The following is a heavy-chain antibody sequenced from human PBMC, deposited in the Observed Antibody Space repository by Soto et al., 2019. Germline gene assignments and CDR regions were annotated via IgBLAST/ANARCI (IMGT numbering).Heavy chain of an antibody. V-gene: IGHV4-38-2*01. CDR1: GYSISSGYF. CDR2: ICHSGST. D-gene: IGHD1-26*01. J-gene: IGHJ4*02. CDR3: HVGGGGYYPYWFDY. Sequence: AGALSLTCAVSGYSISSGYFSCLIRPPRGKGLEWIGSICHSGSTYYNPSLKSRVTISVDTSKNQFSLQLSSVTAEDTAVYYWHVGGGGYYPYWFDYWGQGALVTVSS.